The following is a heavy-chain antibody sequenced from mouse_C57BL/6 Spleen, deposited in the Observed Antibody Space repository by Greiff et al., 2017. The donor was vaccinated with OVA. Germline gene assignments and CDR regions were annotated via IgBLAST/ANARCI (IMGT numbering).Heavy chain of an antibody. J-gene: IGHJ4*01. CDR1: GYTFTDYY. Sequence: QVQLQQSGAELVRPGASVKLSCKASGYTFTDYYINWVKQRPGQGLEWIARIYPGSGNTYYNEKFKGKATLTAEKSSSTAYMQLSSLTSEDSAVYFCARSIITTVVATRGYYAMDYWGQGTSVTVSS. V-gene: IGHV1-76*01. CDR3: ARSIITTVVATRGYYAMDY. D-gene: IGHD1-1*01. CDR2: IYPGSGNT.